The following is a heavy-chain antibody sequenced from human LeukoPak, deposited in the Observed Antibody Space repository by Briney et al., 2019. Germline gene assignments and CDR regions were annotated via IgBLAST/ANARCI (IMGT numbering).Heavy chain of an antibody. Sequence: GGSLRLSCAASGFTFSSYAMSWVRQAPGKGLEWVSVIYSGGSTYYADSVKGRFTISRDNSKNTLYPQMNSLRAEDTAVYYCARDPDLDYWGQGTLVTVSS. CDR2: IYSGGST. V-gene: IGHV3-66*01. CDR3: ARDPDLDY. CDR1: GFTFSSYA. J-gene: IGHJ4*02.